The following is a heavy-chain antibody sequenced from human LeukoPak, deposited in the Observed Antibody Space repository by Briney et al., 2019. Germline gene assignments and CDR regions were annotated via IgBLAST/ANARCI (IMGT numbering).Heavy chain of an antibody. D-gene: IGHD6-6*01. CDR1: GFTFDAYA. CDR2: ISWNGGGM. V-gene: IGHV3-9*01. CDR3: AKDITGDRSSPYFDS. Sequence: GGSLRLSCAASGFTFDAYAMHWVRQAPGKGLEWVPGISWNGGGMGYAVSVKGRFTISRDNAKNSLYLQMNSLRDEDTALYYCAKDITGDRSSPYFDSWGQGTLVTVSS. J-gene: IGHJ4*02.